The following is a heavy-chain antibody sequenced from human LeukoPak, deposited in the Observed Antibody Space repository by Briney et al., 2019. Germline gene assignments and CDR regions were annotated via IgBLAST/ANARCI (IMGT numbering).Heavy chain of an antibody. CDR1: GFTFSDYY. D-gene: IGHD6-13*01. CDR3: ARDLSPEDSSSWYLYYYYGMDV. V-gene: IGHV3-11*04. Sequence: PGGSLRLSCAASGFTFSDYYMSWIRQAPGKGLEWVSYISSSSSTIYYADSVKGRFTISRDNAKNSLYLQMNSLRAEDTAVYYCARDLSPEDSSSWYLYYYYGMDVWGQGTTVTVSS. J-gene: IGHJ6*02. CDR2: ISSSSSTI.